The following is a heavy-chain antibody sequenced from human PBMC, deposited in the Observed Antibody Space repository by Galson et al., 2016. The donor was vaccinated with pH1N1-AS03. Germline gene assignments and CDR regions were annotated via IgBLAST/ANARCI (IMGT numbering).Heavy chain of an antibody. CDR2: INPNSGGT. D-gene: IGHD2-15*01. V-gene: IGHV1-2*02. Sequence: SVKVSCKASGYVFSDYYIHWVRQAPGQGLEWMGWINPNSGGTLYAPKFQGRVTITRDTSIRTAFMEVTWLTSDDTAVYYCARPLTSGFCSSGGHACYGINPYYFGRWGHGTLVTVSS. CDR1: GYVFSDYY. J-gene: IGHJ5*02. CDR3: ARPLTSGFCSSGGHACYGINPYYFGR.